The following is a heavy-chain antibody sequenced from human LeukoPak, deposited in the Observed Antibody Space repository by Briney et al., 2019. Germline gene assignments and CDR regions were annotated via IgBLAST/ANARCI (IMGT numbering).Heavy chain of an antibody. CDR3: ARDYGDV. V-gene: IGHV4-34*01. CDR2: INHSGST. Sequence: SETLSLTCAVYGGSFNGYYWSWIRQPPGKGLEWIGEINHSGSTNYNPSLKSRVTISVDTSKNQFSLKLSSVTAADTAVYYCARDYGDVWGQGTTVTVSS. J-gene: IGHJ6*02. CDR1: GGSFNGYY. D-gene: IGHD3-16*01.